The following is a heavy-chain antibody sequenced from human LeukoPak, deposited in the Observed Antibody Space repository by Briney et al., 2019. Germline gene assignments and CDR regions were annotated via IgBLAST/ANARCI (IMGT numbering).Heavy chain of an antibody. D-gene: IGHD2-15*01. J-gene: IGHJ4*02. CDR3: ASRACSGGSCYPLNY. V-gene: IGHV1-2*02. Sequence: ASVKVSCKASGYTFTGYYMHWVRQAPGHGLEWMGWINPNSGGTNYAQKFQGRVTMTRDTSISTAYMELSRLRSDDTAVYYCASRACSGGSCYPLNYWGQGTLVSVSS. CDR2: INPNSGGT. CDR1: GYTFTGYY.